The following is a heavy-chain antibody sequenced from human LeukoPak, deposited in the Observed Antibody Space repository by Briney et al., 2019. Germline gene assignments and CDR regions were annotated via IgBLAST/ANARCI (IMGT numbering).Heavy chain of an antibody. CDR1: GGSFSGYY. D-gene: IGHD3-22*01. Sequence: PSETLSLTCAVYGGSFSGYYWSWIRQPPGKGLEWIGEINHSGSTNYNPSLKSRVTISVDTSKNQFSLKLSSVTAADTAVYYCARDRYYYDSSEIYYFDYWGQGTLVTVSS. CDR2: INHSGST. J-gene: IGHJ4*02. V-gene: IGHV4-34*01. CDR3: ARDRYYYDSSEIYYFDY.